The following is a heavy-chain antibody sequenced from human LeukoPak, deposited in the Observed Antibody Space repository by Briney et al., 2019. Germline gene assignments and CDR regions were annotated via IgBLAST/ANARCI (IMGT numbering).Heavy chain of an antibody. CDR2: ISYDGSHQ. CDR1: GFTFRDNG. J-gene: IGHJ4*02. D-gene: IGHD3-10*01. V-gene: IGHV3-30*03. Sequence: PGGSLRLSCAASGFTFRDNGMDWVRQAPAKGLEWVAVISYDGSHQYYADSVKGRFTISRDNSKNTLYLQMNSLRPEDTAVYYCATPINYHGSGSYFPPIHWGQGTLVTVSS. CDR3: ATPINYHGSGSYFPPIH.